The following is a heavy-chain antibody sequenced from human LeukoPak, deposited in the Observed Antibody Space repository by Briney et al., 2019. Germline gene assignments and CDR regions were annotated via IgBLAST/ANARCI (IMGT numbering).Heavy chain of an antibody. Sequence: GGSLRLSCVASGFNFGNFAVTWVRQAPGKGLEWVSGMIGTGDTYYADSVKGRFTMFRDYSRITLYLQMNNLIFEDTAIYYCAKDMHYNDGRWEFDPWGQGTLVTVSS. CDR1: GFNFGNFA. V-gene: IGHV3-23*01. CDR2: MIGTGDT. J-gene: IGHJ5*02. D-gene: IGHD5-24*01. CDR3: AKDMHYNDGRWEFDP.